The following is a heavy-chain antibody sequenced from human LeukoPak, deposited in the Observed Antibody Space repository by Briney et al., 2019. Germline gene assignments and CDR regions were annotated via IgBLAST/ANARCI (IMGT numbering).Heavy chain of an antibody. CDR2: IIPILGIA. D-gene: IGHD3-10*01. V-gene: IGHV1-69*04. J-gene: IGHJ4*02. CDR1: GGTFSSYA. CDR3: AGWFGELLSFDY. Sequence: SVKVSCKASGGTFSSYAISWVRQAPGQGLEWMGRIIPILGIANYAQKFQGRVTITADKSTSTAYMELSSLRSEDTAVYYCAGWFGELLSFDYWGQGTLVTVSS.